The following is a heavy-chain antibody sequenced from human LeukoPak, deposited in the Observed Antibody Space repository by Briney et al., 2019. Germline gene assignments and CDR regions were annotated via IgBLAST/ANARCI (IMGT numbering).Heavy chain of an antibody. Sequence: ASVKVSCKASGYTFTSYYLYWVRQAPGQGLEWMGIINPSGGSTNYAQKFQGRVTMTRDTSTSTVYMELRSLRSDDTAVYYCARGQGDYDILTSAPYYYFDYWGQGTLVTVSS. CDR2: INPSGGST. CDR3: ARGQGDYDILTSAPYYYFDY. J-gene: IGHJ4*02. D-gene: IGHD3-9*01. CDR1: GYTFTSYY. V-gene: IGHV1-46*01.